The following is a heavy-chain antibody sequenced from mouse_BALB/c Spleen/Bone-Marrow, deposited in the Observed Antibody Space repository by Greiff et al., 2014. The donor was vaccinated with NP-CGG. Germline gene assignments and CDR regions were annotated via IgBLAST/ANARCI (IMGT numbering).Heavy chain of an antibody. J-gene: IGHJ1*01. CDR1: GFSLTNYG. Sequence: VMLVESGPGLVAPSQSLSIACTVSGFSLTNYGVHWVRQPPGKGLEWLGLIWAGGSTNYNSALMSGLSISKDNSKSQVFLKMNSLQTDDTAMYYCARKDYGSRGGYFDVWGAGTTVTVSS. CDR2: IWAGGST. D-gene: IGHD1-1*01. V-gene: IGHV2-9*02. CDR3: ARKDYGSRGGYFDV.